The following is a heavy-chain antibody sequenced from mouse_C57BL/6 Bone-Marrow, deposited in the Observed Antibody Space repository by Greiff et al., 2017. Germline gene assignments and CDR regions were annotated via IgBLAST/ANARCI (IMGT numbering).Heavy chain of an antibody. CDR3: ARAASIYYGYGFAY. Sequence: EVMLVESEGGLVQPGSSMKLSCTASGFTFSDYYMAWVRQVPEKGLEWVANINYDGSSTYYLDSLKSRFIISRDNAKNILYLQMSSLKSEDTATYYCARAASIYYGYGFAYWGQGTLVTVSA. J-gene: IGHJ3*01. V-gene: IGHV5-16*01. D-gene: IGHD2-2*01. CDR2: INYDGSST. CDR1: GFTFSDYY.